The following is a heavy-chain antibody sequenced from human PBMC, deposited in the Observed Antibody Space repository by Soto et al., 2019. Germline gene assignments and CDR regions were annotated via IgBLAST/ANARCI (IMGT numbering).Heavy chain of an antibody. Sequence: ASVKVSCKASGYTFTGYYMHWVRQAPGQGLEWMGWINPNSGGTNYAQKFQGWVTMTRDTSTSTAYMELSRLRSDDTAVYYCARDHRYYDSSGYYFDYWGQGTLVTVSS. D-gene: IGHD3-22*01. CDR1: GYTFTGYY. CDR2: INPNSGGT. J-gene: IGHJ4*02. V-gene: IGHV1-2*04. CDR3: ARDHRYYDSSGYYFDY.